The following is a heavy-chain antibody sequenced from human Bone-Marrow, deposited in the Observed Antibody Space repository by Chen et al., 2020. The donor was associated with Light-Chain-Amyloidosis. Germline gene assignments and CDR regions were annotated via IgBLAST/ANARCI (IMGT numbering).Heavy chain of an antibody. CDR3: ARGVGVTGDSNFDS. D-gene: IGHD2-21*02. J-gene: IGHJ4*02. V-gene: IGHV7-4-1*02. CDR2: INTDIGNA. CDR1: GYTFTAYS. Sequence: QVHLVQSGSELKKPGASVQLSCKTSGYTFTAYSVNWVRQAPGQGLQWVGRINTDIGNATYAQGFTGRFVISLDTSVTTAYLQITGLKAEDTAVYYCARGVGVTGDSNFDSWGQGTRVTVSS.